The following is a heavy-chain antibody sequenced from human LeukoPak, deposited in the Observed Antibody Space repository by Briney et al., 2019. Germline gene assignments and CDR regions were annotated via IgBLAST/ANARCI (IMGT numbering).Heavy chain of an antibody. CDR3: ASFTAGVDY. D-gene: IGHD6-13*01. CDR2: IYNNGGT. Sequence: PSETLSLTCTVSGGSISSYYWSWIRQPPGKGLEWIGYIYNNGGTNYNPSLKSRVTISVDTSRNQFSLKLSSVTAADTAVYYCASFTAGVDYWGQGTLVTVSS. V-gene: IGHV4-59*01. CDR1: GGSISSYY. J-gene: IGHJ4*02.